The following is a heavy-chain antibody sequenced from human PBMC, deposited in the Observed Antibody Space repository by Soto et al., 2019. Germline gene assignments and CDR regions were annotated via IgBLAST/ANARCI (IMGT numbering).Heavy chain of an antibody. Sequence: XSVKVSCKASGYSISSYYIHWVRQAPGQGLEWMGWIDPKNGGTVSAQKFQGRLTMTRDTSISTVYMDLSGLTSDDTALYYCGRDDYGIFHYWGQGSLVTVSS. D-gene: IGHD3-10*01. CDR2: IDPKNGGT. CDR3: GRDDYGIFHY. V-gene: IGHV1-2*02. J-gene: IGHJ4*02. CDR1: GYSISSYY.